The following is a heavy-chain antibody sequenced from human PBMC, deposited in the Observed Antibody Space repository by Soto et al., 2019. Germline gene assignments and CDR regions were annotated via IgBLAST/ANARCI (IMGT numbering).Heavy chain of an antibody. V-gene: IGHV3-74*01. CDR1: GFTFSYYW. D-gene: IGHD5-12*01. CDR3: AKVGYSGYDHLDY. Sequence: PGGSLRLSCAAPGFTFSYYWMHWVRQAPGQGLVWVSRIHSDGSSTTYADSVKGRFTISRDNSKNTLYLQMNSLRAEDTAVYYCAKVGYSGYDHLDYWGQGTLVTVSS. J-gene: IGHJ4*02. CDR2: IHSDGSST.